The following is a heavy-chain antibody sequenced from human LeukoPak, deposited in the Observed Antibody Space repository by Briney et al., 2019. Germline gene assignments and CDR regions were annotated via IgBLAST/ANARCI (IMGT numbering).Heavy chain of an antibody. D-gene: IGHD6-6*01. V-gene: IGHV4-39*01. CDR1: GGSISSSSYY. CDR2: IYYSGST. CDR3: ARIAARPGGVDY. J-gene: IGHJ4*02. Sequence: PSETLSLTCTVSGGSISSSSYYWGWIRQPPGKGLEWIGSIYYSGSTYYNPSLKSRVTISVDTSKNQFSLKLSSVTAADTAVFYCARIAARPGGVDYWDQGTLVTVSS.